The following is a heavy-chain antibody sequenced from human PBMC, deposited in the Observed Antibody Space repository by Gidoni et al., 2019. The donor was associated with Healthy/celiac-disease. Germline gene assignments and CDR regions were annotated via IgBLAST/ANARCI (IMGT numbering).Heavy chain of an antibody. V-gene: IGHV1-18*01. CDR2: IIAYNGNT. J-gene: IGHJ4*02. D-gene: IGHD5-12*01. Sequence: QVQLVQSGAEVKKPGASVKVSCKAYGYTFTSYGISWVRQAPCTGLEWLGWIIAYNGNTHYAQKLQGRVTMTTDTSTSTAYMELRSLRSDDTAVYYCARRNSGYDYYYFDYWGQGTLVTVSS. CDR3: ARRNSGYDYYYFDY. CDR1: GYTFTSYG.